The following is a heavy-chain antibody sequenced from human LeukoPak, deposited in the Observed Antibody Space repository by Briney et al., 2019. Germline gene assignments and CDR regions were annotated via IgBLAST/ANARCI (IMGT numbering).Heavy chain of an antibody. CDR1: GFTFSSYA. D-gene: IGHD3-22*01. Sequence: GGSLRLSCAASGFTFSSYAMSWVRQAPGKGLEWVSAISGSGGRTYYADSVRGRFTISRDNSKNTLYLQMNSLRSEDTAVYYCARGPPNGKKTMIVVVTAVRNFDYWGQGTLVTVSS. J-gene: IGHJ4*02. CDR3: ARGPPNGKKTMIVVVTAVRNFDY. CDR2: ISGSGGRT. V-gene: IGHV3-23*01.